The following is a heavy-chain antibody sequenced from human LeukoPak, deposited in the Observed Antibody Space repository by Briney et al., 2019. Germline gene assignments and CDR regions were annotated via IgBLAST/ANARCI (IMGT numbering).Heavy chain of an antibody. V-gene: IGHV3-30*02. CDR3: AKAVLLWFGELFNFDY. Sequence: GGSLRLSCAASGFTFSSYGMYWVRQAPGKGLEWVAFIRYDGSNKYYADSVKGRFTISRDNSKNTLYLQMNSLRAEDTAVYYCAKAVLLWFGELFNFDYWGQGTLVTVSS. CDR1: GFTFSSYG. D-gene: IGHD3-10*01. J-gene: IGHJ4*02. CDR2: IRYDGSNK.